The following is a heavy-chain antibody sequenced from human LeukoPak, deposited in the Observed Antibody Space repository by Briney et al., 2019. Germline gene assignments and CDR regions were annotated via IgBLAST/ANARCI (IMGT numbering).Heavy chain of an antibody. CDR3: ARDGGGLGYCSSTSCPFDY. V-gene: IGHV3-30-3*01. D-gene: IGHD2-2*01. J-gene: IGHJ4*02. CDR1: GFSFSSYA. Sequence: GGSLRLSCAASGFSFSSYAMHWVRQAPGKGLEWVAVMSFGGNSKYYADSVKGRFTISRDNSKNTLYLQMNSLRADDTAVYYCARDGGGLGYCSSTSCPFDYWGQGTLVTVSS. CDR2: MSFGGNSK.